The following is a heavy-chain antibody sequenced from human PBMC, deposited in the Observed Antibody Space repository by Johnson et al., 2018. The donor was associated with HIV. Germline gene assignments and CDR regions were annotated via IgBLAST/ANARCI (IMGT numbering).Heavy chain of an antibody. CDR2: ISWNSGSI. Sequence: VQLVESGGGLVQPGRSLRLSCAASGFTFDDYAMHWVRQAPGKGLEWVSGISWNSGSIGYADSVKGRFTISRDNAKNSLYLQMNSLRAEDTAVYYCARERVWYYDSSGDVAFDIWGQGTMVTVSS. V-gene: IGHV3-9*01. CDR3: ARERVWYYDSSGDVAFDI. CDR1: GFTFDDYA. D-gene: IGHD3-22*01. J-gene: IGHJ3*02.